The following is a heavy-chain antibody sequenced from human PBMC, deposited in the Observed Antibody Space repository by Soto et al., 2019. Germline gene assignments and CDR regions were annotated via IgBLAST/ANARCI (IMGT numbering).Heavy chain of an antibody. CDR1: GLPLSGFV. CDR3: TRRYCSGGGCYSDFDY. D-gene: IGHD2-15*01. CDR2: IKTKVESYAT. J-gene: IGHJ4*02. V-gene: IGHV3-73*01. Sequence: EVQLVESGGGLVQPGGSLNLSCAASGLPLSGFVIHWVRQASGEGRGGVGRIKTKVESYATELAASVKGRFTISRDDPKNTAYLEMNSLKTEDTAVYYCTRRYCSGGGCYSDFDYWGQGTLVAVSS.